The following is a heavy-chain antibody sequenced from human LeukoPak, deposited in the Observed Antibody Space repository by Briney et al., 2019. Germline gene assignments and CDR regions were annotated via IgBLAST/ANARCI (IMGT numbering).Heavy chain of an antibody. J-gene: IGHJ4*02. Sequence: PSETLSLTCTVSGGSISSYYWSWIRQPPGKGLEWIGYIYYSGSTNYNPSLESRVTISVDTSKNQFSLKLSSVTAADTAVYYCARDPDITGTLYFDYWGQGTLVTVSS. V-gene: IGHV4-59*01. D-gene: IGHD1-7*01. CDR2: IYYSGST. CDR1: GGSISSYY. CDR3: ARDPDITGTLYFDY.